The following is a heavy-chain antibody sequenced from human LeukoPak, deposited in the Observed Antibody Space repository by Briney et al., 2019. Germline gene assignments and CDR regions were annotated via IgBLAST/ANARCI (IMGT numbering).Heavy chain of an antibody. D-gene: IGHD3-22*01. CDR1: GFTFGNAW. CDR2: IKSNTDGGST. V-gene: IGHV3-15*01. J-gene: IGHJ3*02. Sequence: GGSLRLSCAASGFTFGNAWMSWVRQAPGRGLEWVGHIKSNTDGGSTDYAAPVKGRFTISRDDSESTLYLQMNSLKTEDTAVYYCTHDSRGPFDIWGQGTMVTVSS. CDR3: THDSRGPFDI.